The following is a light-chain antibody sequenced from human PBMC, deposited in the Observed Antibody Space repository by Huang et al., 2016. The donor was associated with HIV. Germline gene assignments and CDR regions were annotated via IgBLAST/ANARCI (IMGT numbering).Light chain of an antibody. J-gene: IGKJ4*01. CDR3: QQRSNWFT. CDR2: DAS. CDR1: QSVSSY. V-gene: IGKV3-11*01. Sequence: EIVLTQSPATLSLSPGERATLSCRASQSVSSYLAWYQQKPGQSPRLLIYDASNRATGIPARFSGSGSGTDFTLTISSLEPEDVAVYYCQQRSNWFTFGGGTKVEIK.